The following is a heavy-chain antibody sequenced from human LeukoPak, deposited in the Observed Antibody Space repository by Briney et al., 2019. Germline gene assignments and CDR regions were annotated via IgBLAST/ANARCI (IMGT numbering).Heavy chain of an antibody. CDR1: GYPFSSYS. CDR3: ARDRGYFYDQLVY. D-gene: IGHD2/OR15-2a*01. J-gene: IGHJ4*02. CDR2: ISVSGGVR. V-gene: IGHV3-48*02. Sequence: GGSLRLSCVASGYPFSSYSMNWIRQAPGKGLEWVSYISVSGGVRSYADSVKGRFTISRDDARNSLYLQMNGLKDEDTAVYYCARDRGYFYDQLVYWGQGTLVTVSS.